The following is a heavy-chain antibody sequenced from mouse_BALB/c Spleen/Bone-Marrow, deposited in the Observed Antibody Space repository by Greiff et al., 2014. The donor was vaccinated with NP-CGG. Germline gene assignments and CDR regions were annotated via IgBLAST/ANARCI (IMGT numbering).Heavy chain of an antibody. Sequence: LQQSGSELVRPGASVKLSCKASGYTFTNYWMHWVKQRPGQGLEWIGNIYPGSGSTNYDEKFKSKATLTVDTSSSTAYMQLSSLTSEDSAVYYCTRAHGTRTRAMDYWGQGTSVTVSS. D-gene: IGHD1-3*01. CDR1: GYTFTNYW. V-gene: IGHV1S22*01. J-gene: IGHJ4*01. CDR3: TRAHGTRTRAMDY. CDR2: IYPGSGST.